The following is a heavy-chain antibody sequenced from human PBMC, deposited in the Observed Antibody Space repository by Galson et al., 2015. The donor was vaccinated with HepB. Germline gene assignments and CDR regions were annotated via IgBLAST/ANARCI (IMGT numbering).Heavy chain of an antibody. CDR2: IYWDGDE. Sequence: ALVKPTQTLTLTCTFSGFSLSTSGVGVGWIRQPPGKALEWLALIYWDGDERYSPSLKSRLAITRDTSKNQVVLTMTNMDPVDTAPYYCAHAKVYDFWNGNDVWDLWAQGTMVTVSS. CDR3: AHAKVYDFWNGNDVWDL. CDR1: GFSLSTSGVG. J-gene: IGHJ3*01. D-gene: IGHD3-3*01. V-gene: IGHV2-5*02.